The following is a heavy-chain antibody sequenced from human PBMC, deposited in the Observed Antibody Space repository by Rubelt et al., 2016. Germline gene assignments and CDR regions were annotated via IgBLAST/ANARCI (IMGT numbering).Heavy chain of an antibody. CDR1: GGTFSSYA. J-gene: IGHJ4*02. CDR3: GTTIAIRPYYFDY. V-gene: IGHV1-69*01. D-gene: IGHD6-6*01. CDR2: IIPVFGTA. Sequence: QVQLVQSGAEVKKPGSSVKVSCKASGGTFSSYAISWVRQAPGQGLEWMGGIIPVFGTANYAQKFQGRSTMTADESTSTAYRELSSLRSEETAVYYCGTTIAIRPYYFDYWGQGTLVTVSS.